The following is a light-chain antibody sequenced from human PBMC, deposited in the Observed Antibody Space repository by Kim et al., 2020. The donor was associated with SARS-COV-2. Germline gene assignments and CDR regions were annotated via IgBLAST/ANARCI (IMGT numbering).Light chain of an antibody. CDR2: DVT. Sequence: QSALTQPASVSGSPGQSITISCTGTSDDIGAYNYVSWFQQHPGKAPKLIIYDVTKRPSGVPDRFSGSKSGNTASLTISGFQAEDEADYYCCSYAGDYTFVFETGTKVTVL. J-gene: IGLJ1*01. V-gene: IGLV2-11*01. CDR1: SDDIGAYNY. CDR3: CSYAGDYTFV.